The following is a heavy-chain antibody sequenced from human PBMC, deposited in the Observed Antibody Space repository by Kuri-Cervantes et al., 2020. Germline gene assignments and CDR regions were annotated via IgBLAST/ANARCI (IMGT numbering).Heavy chain of an antibody. CDR1: GYTFTSYG. CDR2: SNAGNSNT. D-gene: IGHD1-26*01. J-gene: IGHJ4*02. Sequence: SVKVSCKASGYTFTSYGISWVRQAPGQRLEWMGWSNAGNSNTKYSQEFQGRVTITRDTSASTAYMELISLRSEDTAVYYCARQPTRVGATSFDYWGQGTLVTVSS. CDR3: ARQPTRVGATSFDY. V-gene: IGHV1-3*02.